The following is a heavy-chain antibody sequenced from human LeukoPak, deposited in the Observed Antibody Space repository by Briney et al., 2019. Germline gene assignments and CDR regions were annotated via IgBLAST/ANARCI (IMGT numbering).Heavy chain of an antibody. CDR3: AKGTGSSWYYYYYMDV. J-gene: IGHJ6*03. V-gene: IGHV3-23*01. CDR1: GFTFSSYA. D-gene: IGHD6-13*01. CDR2: ISGSGGST. Sequence: GGSLRLSCAASGFTFSSYAMSWVRQAPGKGLEWVSAISGSGGSTYYADPVKGRFTISRDNSKNTLYLQMNSLRAEDTAVYYCAKGTGSSWYYYYYMDVWGKGTTVTVSS.